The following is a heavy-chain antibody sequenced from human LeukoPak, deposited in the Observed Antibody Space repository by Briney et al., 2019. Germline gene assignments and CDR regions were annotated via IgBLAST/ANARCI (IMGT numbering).Heavy chain of an antibody. V-gene: IGHV3-15*01. CDR1: GFTLKNAW. D-gene: IGHD6-19*01. CDR2: IRSKTDGGTT. J-gene: IGHJ4*02. CDR3: ATGTEQQWLSLDY. Sequence: GGPLILSCVASGFTLKNAWMRWVRQARGRVLEWVGRIRSKTDGGTTDYAATVKGRFTTSRDDSKNTLYLQMNSLKTEDTAVYFCATGTEQQWLSLDYWGQGTLVTVSS.